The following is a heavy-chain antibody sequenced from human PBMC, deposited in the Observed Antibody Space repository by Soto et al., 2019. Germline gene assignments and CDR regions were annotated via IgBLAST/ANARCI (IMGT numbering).Heavy chain of an antibody. CDR3: ASYNWNANWFDP. CDR1: GGSISSGGYS. V-gene: IGHV4-30-2*01. CDR2: IYHSGST. D-gene: IGHD1-20*01. J-gene: IGHJ5*02. Sequence: SETLSLTCAVSGGSISSGGYSWSWIRQPPGKGLEWIGYIYHSGSTYYNPSLKSRVTISVDRSKNQFSLKLSSVTAADTAVYYCASYNWNANWFDPWGQGTLGTV.